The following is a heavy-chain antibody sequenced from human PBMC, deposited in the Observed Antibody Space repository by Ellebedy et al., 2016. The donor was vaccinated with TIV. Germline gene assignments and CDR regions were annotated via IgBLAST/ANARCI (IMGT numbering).Heavy chain of an antibody. Sequence: SETLSLTCTVSGGSISSGGYYWSWIRQHPGTGLEWIGYIYHSGSTHYNPSLKSRVTISVDRSKNQFSLKLSSVTAADTAVYYCARVIAVAGTYYYGMDVWGQGTTVTVSS. J-gene: IGHJ6*02. CDR1: GGSISSGGYY. V-gene: IGHV4-30-2*01. D-gene: IGHD6-19*01. CDR3: ARVIAVAGTYYYGMDV. CDR2: IYHSGST.